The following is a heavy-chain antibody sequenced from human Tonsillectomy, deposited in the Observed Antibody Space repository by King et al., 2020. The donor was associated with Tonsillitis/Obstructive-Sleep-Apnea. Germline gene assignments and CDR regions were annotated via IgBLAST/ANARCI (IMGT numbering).Heavy chain of an antibody. Sequence: VQLQESGPGLVKPSETLSLTCTVSGGSISSYYWNWLRQPPGKGLEWIGYVYYSGSTNYNPSLKSRVTISVDTSKNQFSLKLNSVTAADTAVYFCAREVLIGLRDPNWFDPWGQGTLVTVSS. D-gene: IGHD2/OR15-2a*01. J-gene: IGHJ5*02. CDR2: VYYSGST. CDR3: AREVLIGLRDPNWFDP. V-gene: IGHV4-59*01. CDR1: GGSISSYY.